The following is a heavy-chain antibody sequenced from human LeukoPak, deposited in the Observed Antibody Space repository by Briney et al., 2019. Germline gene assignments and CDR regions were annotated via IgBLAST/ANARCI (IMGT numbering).Heavy chain of an antibody. CDR3: AGGGQWLSFDQ. D-gene: IGHD6-19*01. V-gene: IGHV4-59*01. CDR1: GDSINKYY. CDR2: IHYSGTT. J-gene: IGHJ4*02. Sequence: PSETLSLTCSVSGDSINKYYWSCLRHPPGKGLEWIGYIHYSGTTNYNPSLKSRVTISVDTSKSQLSLNLISVTAADAAVYYCAGGGQWLSFDQWGQGTLVTVSS.